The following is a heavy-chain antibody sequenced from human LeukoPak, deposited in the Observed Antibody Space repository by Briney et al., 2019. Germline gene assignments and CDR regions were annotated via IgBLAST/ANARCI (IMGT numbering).Heavy chain of an antibody. CDR3: ARVAAGIGFFQH. Sequence: TSETLSLTCTVSGGSMSTYYWSWIRQPPGKGLEWIGYIYYSGSTNYNPSLKSRVTISVDTSKNQLSLKLSSVTAADTAVYYCARVAAGIGFFQHWGQGTLVTVSS. V-gene: IGHV4-59*08. J-gene: IGHJ1*01. CDR1: GGSMSTYY. CDR2: IYYSGST. D-gene: IGHD6-13*01.